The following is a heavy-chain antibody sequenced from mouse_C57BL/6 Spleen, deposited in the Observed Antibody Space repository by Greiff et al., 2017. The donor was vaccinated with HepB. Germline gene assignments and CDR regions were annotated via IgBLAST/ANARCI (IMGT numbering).Heavy chain of an antibody. CDR1: GYSFTGYY. CDR3: ASWEGY. Sequence: EVQLQQSGPELVKPGASVKISCKASGYSFTGYYMNWVKQSPEKSLEWIGEINPSTGGTTYNQKFKAKATLTVDKSSSTAYMQLKSLTSEDSAVYYCASWEGYWGQGTTLTVSS. V-gene: IGHV1-42*01. CDR2: INPSTGGT. J-gene: IGHJ2*01. D-gene: IGHD4-1*01.